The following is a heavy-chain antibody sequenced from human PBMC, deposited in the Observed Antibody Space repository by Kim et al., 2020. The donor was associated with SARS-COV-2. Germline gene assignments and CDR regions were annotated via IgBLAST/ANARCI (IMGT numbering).Heavy chain of an antibody. J-gene: IGHJ6*02. D-gene: IGHD5-12*01. V-gene: IGHV1-69*13. Sequence: SVKVSCKASGGTFSSYAISWLRQAPGQGLEWMGGIIPIFGTANYAQKFQGRVTITADESTSTAYMELSSLRSEDTAVYYCARGGGYSGYDSFVVVTANYGMDVWGQGTTVTVSS. CDR3: ARGGGYSGYDSFVVVTANYGMDV. CDR1: GGTFSSYA. CDR2: IIPIFGTA.